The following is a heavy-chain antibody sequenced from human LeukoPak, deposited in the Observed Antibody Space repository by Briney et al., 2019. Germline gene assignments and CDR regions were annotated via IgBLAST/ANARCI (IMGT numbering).Heavy chain of an antibody. CDR2: ISAHNGNT. V-gene: IGHV1-18*01. CDR3: ARDAFDI. J-gene: IGHJ3*02. Sequence: ASVKVSCKTSGYTFTSYGISWVRQAPGQGLEWMGWISAHNGNTRYAQKVQGRLTVTKDTSTTTVYMELRGLRSDDTAVYYCARDAFDIWGQGTMVTVSS. CDR1: GYTFTSYG.